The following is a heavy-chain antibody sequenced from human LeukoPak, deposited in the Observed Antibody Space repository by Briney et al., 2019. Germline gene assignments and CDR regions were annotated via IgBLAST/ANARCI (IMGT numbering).Heavy chain of an antibody. J-gene: IGHJ4*02. CDR1: GFTFSSYS. CDR2: ISSTSSTI. CDR3: TRLTRQLSGSKSDY. D-gene: IGHD3-10*01. V-gene: IGHV3-48*01. Sequence: GGSLRLSCTASGFTFSSYSVNWVRQAPGKGLEWVSYISSTSSTIYNADSMKGRFPVSRDNAKNSLYLQMNSLRAEDTAVYYCTRLTRQLSGSKSDYWGQGALVTVSS.